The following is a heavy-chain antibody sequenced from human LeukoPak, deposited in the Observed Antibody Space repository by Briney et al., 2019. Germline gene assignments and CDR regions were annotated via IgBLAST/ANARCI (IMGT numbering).Heavy chain of an antibody. J-gene: IGHJ4*02. CDR2: IYPGDSDT. V-gene: IGHV5-51*01. Sequence: GESLKISCKGSGYSFTSYWIGWVRPMPGKGLEWMGIIYPGDSDTRYSPSFQGQVTISADKSISTAYLQWSSLKASNTAMYYCARSSAVAGTVTWFDYWGQGTLVTVSS. CDR1: GYSFTSYW. D-gene: IGHD6-19*01. CDR3: ARSSAVAGTVTWFDY.